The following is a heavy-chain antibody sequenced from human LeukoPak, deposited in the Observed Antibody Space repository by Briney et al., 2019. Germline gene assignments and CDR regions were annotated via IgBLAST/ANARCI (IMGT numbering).Heavy chain of an antibody. V-gene: IGHV5-51*01. D-gene: IGHD6-13*01. J-gene: IGHJ6*02. CDR1: GYSFTSYW. CDR3: ARQHSSSWYADYYYGMDV. Sequence: GGSLKISCKGSGYSFTSYWIGWVRQMPGKGLEWMGIIYPGDSDTRYSPSFQGQVTISADKSISTAYLQWSSLKASDTAMYYCARQHSSSWYADYYYGMDVWGQGTTVTVSS. CDR2: IYPGDSDT.